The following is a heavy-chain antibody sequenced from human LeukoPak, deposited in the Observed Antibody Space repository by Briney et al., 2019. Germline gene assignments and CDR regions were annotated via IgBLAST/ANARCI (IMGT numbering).Heavy chain of an antibody. CDR2: INYSGST. J-gene: IGHJ6*03. V-gene: IGHV4-59*01. Sequence: GSLRLSCAASGFTFSSYWVSWVRQAPGKGLEWIGYINYSGSTNYNPSLKSRVTISVDTSKNQFSLKLNSVTAADTAVYYCARVISSSGYYGYYYYMDVWGKGTTVTISS. D-gene: IGHD3-22*01. CDR1: GFTFSSYW. CDR3: ARVISSSGYYGYYYYMDV.